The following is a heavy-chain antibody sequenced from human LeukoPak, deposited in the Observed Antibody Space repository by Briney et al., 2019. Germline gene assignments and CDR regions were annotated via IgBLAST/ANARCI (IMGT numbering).Heavy chain of an antibody. CDR3: ARADCSGGTCPRY. D-gene: IGHD2-15*01. CDR1: GYTFTSKG. J-gene: IGHJ4*02. Sequence: ASVKVSCKASGYTFTSKGITWVRQAPGQGLEWMGWISPYNGNTNYAQKLQGRVTMTTDPSTSTDYMELRRLRSDDTAVYYCARADCSGGTCPRYWGQGTLVTVSS. V-gene: IGHV1-18*01. CDR2: ISPYNGNT.